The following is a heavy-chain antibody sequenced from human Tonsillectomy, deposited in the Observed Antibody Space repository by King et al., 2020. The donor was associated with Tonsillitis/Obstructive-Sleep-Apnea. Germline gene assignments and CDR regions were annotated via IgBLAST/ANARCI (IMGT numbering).Heavy chain of an antibody. J-gene: IGHJ4*02. Sequence: QLVQSGGGVVQPGRSLRLSCAASGFTFSSYAMHWVRQAPGKGLEWVAVISYDGSNKYYADSVKGRFTISRDNSKNTLYLQMNSLRAEDTAVYYCARPYYDFWSGDYSLFDYWGQGTLVTVSS. CDR2: ISYDGSNK. CDR3: ARPYYDFWSGDYSLFDY. CDR1: GFTFSSYA. D-gene: IGHD3-3*01. V-gene: IGHV3-30*01.